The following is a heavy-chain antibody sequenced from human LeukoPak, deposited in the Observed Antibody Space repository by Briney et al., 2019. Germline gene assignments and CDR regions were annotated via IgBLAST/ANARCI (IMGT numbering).Heavy chain of an antibody. Sequence: PGGSLRLSCAASGFTFSSYGMHWVRQAPGKGLEWVAFIRYDGSDKYSADSVKGRFTISRDNSKNTLYLQMSSLRAEDTAVYYCAKGGVAIFGVVTTTFDYWGQGTLVTVSS. CDR2: IRYDGSDK. D-gene: IGHD3-3*01. CDR1: GFTFSSYG. J-gene: IGHJ4*02. CDR3: AKGGVAIFGVVTTTFDY. V-gene: IGHV3-30*02.